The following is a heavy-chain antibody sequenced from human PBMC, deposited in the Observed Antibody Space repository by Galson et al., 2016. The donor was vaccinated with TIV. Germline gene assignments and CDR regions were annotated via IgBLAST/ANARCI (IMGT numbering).Heavy chain of an antibody. CDR2: ISAGGERT. J-gene: IGHJ4*02. Sequence: SLRLSCAASGFTFNIYAMGWVRQAPGKGLEWVSRISAGGERTYYADSVKDRFTISSDNSKNSLYLQMDGLRAEDTAVYHCVKFARARRENYYLDQWGQGPRVTVSS. V-gene: IGHV3-23*01. CDR3: VKFARARRENYYLDQ. D-gene: IGHD3-10*01. CDR1: GFTFNIYA.